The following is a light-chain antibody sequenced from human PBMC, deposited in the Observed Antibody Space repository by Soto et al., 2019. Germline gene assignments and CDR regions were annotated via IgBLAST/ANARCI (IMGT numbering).Light chain of an antibody. CDR3: SSYTSTSTLGVL. CDR2: DVT. CDR1: SSDVGSYNY. J-gene: IGLJ2*01. Sequence: QSVLTQPASVSGSPGQSITISCTGTSSDVGSYNYVSWYQQHPGKAPKLMIYDVTSRPSGVSNRFSGSKSGHTASLTISGLQAEDEADYYCSSYTSTSTLGVLFGGGTKVTVL. V-gene: IGLV2-14*01.